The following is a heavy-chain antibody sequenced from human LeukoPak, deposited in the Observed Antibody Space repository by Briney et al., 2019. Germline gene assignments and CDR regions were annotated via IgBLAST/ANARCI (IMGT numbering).Heavy chain of an antibody. D-gene: IGHD5-24*01. J-gene: IGHJ4*02. CDR2: MNPNSGNT. CDR3: ARVRRVATITLGY. V-gene: IGHV1-8*01. CDR1: GYTLSELS. Sequence: ASVKVSCKVPGYTLSELSIHWVRQAPGKGLEWMGWMNPNSGNTGYAQKFQGRVTMTRNTSISTAYMELSSLRSEDTAVYYCARVRRVATITLGYWGQGTLVTVSS.